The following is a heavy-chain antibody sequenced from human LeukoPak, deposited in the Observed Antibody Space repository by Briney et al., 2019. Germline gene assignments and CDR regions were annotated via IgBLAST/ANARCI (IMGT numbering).Heavy chain of an antibody. CDR1: GLTLSSYW. CDR3: ARAPSEIGGYYPEYFRH. D-gene: IGHD3-22*01. Sequence: GGSLRLSCAPSGLTLSSYWMHWVRHAPGKGLVWVSRIKSDGRTNYADSVKGRFTISRDNAKNTVSLQKNSLRAEDTGVYYCARAPSEIGGYYPEYFRHWGQGTLVIVSS. J-gene: IGHJ1*01. CDR2: IKSDGRT. V-gene: IGHV3-74*01.